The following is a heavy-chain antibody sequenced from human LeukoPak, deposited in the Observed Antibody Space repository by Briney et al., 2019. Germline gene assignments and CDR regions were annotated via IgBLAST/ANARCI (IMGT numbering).Heavy chain of an antibody. D-gene: IGHD3-10*01. Sequence: SVKDRFTISRDNSKNTLYLHMNSLIPGDTGVYYCARASGPFDSWGQGTLLTVSS. V-gene: IGHV3-30*07. J-gene: IGHJ4*02. CDR3: ARASGPFDS.